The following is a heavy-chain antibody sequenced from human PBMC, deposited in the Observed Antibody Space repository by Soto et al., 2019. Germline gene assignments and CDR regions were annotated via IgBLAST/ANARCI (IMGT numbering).Heavy chain of an antibody. Sequence: SETLSLTCAVSGGSISSGGYSWSWIRQPPGKGLEWIGEINHSGSTNYNPSLKSRVTISVDTSKNQFSLKLSSVTAADTAVYYCATTVVAATAGWFDPWGQGTLVTVSS. V-gene: IGHV4-30-2*01. CDR3: ATTVVAATAGWFDP. D-gene: IGHD2-15*01. CDR2: INHSGST. CDR1: GGSISSGGYS. J-gene: IGHJ5*02.